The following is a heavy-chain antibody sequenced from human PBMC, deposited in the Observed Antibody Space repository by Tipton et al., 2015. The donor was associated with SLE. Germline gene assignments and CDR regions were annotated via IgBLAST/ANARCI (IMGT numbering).Heavy chain of an antibody. CDR3: ASYCSGGRCYSDY. J-gene: IGHJ4*02. D-gene: IGHD2-15*01. CDR2: LYYGGTT. CDR1: GGSFSGYY. Sequence: TLSLTCAVYGGSFSGYYWSWIRQPPGKGLEWIGSLYYGGTTYYNPSLKSRVTISVGTSKNQFSLKLNSVTAADTAVYYCASYCSGGRCYSDYWGQGTLVTVSS. V-gene: IGHV4-34*01.